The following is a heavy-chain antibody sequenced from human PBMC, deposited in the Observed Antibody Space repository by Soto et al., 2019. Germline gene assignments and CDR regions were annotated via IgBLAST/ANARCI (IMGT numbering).Heavy chain of an antibody. CDR3: EREGIRWIQSPPQSYGMDV. D-gene: IGHD5-18*01. Sequence: TLSLTCTVSGGSISSGGYYLSWIRQHPGKGLEWIGYIYYSGSTYYNPSLKSRVTISVDTSKNQFSLKLSSVTAADTAVYYCEREGIRWIQSPPQSYGMDVWGQGTTVTVYS. J-gene: IGHJ6*02. V-gene: IGHV4-31*03. CDR2: IYYSGST. CDR1: GGSISSGGYY.